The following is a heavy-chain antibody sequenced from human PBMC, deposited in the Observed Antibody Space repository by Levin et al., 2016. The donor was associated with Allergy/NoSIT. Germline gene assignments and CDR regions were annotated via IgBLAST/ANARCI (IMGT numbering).Heavy chain of an antibody. J-gene: IGHJ5*01. CDR1: GYTFTNYA. V-gene: IGHV1-3*04. CDR2: IDTGNGNT. Sequence: ASVKVSCKASGYTFTNYAMHWVRQAAGQRPEWMGKIDTGNGNTKQSQKLQGRVTITRDTSASTAYMELNSLTSEDTAVYYCARDGQSTYNWLDSWGQGTLVTVSS. CDR3: ARDGQSTYNWLDS.